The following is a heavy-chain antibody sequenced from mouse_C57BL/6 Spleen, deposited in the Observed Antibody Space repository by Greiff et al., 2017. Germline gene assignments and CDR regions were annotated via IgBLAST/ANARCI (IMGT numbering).Heavy chain of an antibody. CDR2: IDPEDGET. J-gene: IGHJ4*01. CDR3: ARSHYYGSSYAMDY. Sequence: VQLQQSGAELVKPGDSVTLSCPASGFNIKDYYMHWVKQRTEQGLEGIGRIDPEDGETKYDPKFQGKATITADTSSNTAYLQLSSLTSEDTAVYYCARSHYYGSSYAMDYWGQGTSVTISS. D-gene: IGHD1-1*01. CDR1: GFNIKDYY. V-gene: IGHV14-2*01.